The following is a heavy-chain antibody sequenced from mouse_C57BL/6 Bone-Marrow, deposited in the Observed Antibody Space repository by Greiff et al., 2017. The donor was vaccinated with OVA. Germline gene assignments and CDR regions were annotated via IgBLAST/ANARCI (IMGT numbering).Heavy chain of an antibody. CDR3: ARSEAYYYGSSYGFAY. V-gene: IGHV7-3*01. CDR1: GFTFTDYY. J-gene: IGHJ3*01. Sequence: EVQLVESGGGLVQPGGSLSLSCAASGFTFTDYYMSWVRQPPGKALEWLGFIRNKANGYTTEYSASVKGRFTISRDNSQSILYLQMNALRAEDSATYYCARSEAYYYGSSYGFAYWGQGTLVTVSA. D-gene: IGHD1-1*01. CDR2: IRNKANGYTT.